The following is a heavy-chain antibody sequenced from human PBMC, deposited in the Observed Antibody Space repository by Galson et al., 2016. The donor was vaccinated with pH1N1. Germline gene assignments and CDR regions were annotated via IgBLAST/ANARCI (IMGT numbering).Heavy chain of an antibody. CDR3: ARSRGYSYRSYYFDN. J-gene: IGHJ4*02. V-gene: IGHV1-69*13. CDR2: IIGMFGTT. D-gene: IGHD5-18*01. CDR1: GGTFSSYA. Sequence: SVKVSCKASGGTFSSYAVSWVRQAPGQGLEWVGGIIGMFGTTTYARKLQGRVTITAEELTSSSDMELTSLTSEDPALYYCARSRGYSYRSYYFDNWAQGTLVTVSS.